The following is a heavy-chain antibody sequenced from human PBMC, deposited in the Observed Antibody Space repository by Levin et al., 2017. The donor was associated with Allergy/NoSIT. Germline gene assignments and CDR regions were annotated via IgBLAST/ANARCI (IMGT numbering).Heavy chain of an antibody. D-gene: IGHD6-13*01. CDR3: ARRFKAAAGTTDWFDP. J-gene: IGHJ5*02. Sequence: GGSLRLSCAASGFTFSIFGMHWVRQAPGKGLEWVAVIWYDGSNKYYADSVKGRFTISRDNSKNTLYLQMNSLTAEDTAVYYCARRFKAAAGTTDWFDPWGQGTLVTVSS. CDR1: GFTFSIFG. V-gene: IGHV3-33*01. CDR2: IWYDGSNK.